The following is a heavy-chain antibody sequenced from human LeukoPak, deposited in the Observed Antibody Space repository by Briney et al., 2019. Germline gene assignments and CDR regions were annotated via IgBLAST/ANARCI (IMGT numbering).Heavy chain of an antibody. J-gene: IGHJ4*02. V-gene: IGHV3-7*01. Sequence: GGSLRLSCAASGFTFSSYWMSWVRQAPGKGLEWVANIKQDGSEKYYVDSVKGRFTISRDNAKNSLYLQMNSLRAEDTAVYYCARARKPSGWYWGHFDYWGQGTLVTVFS. CDR1: GFTFSSYW. D-gene: IGHD6-19*01. CDR2: IKQDGSEK. CDR3: ARARKPSGWYWGHFDY.